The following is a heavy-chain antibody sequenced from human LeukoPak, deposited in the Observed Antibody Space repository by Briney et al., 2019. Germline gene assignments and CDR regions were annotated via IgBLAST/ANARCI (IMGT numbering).Heavy chain of an antibody. CDR3: ARHSSRPPLGWYFDL. J-gene: IGHJ2*01. CDR2: IYYSGST. Sequence: PSETLSLTCTVSGGSISSYYWSWIRQPPGKGLEWIGYIYYSGSTNYNPSLKSRVTISEDTSKNQFSLKLSSVTAADTAVYYCARHSSRPPLGWYFDLWGRGTLVTVSS. D-gene: IGHD6-13*01. CDR1: GGSISSYY. V-gene: IGHV4-59*08.